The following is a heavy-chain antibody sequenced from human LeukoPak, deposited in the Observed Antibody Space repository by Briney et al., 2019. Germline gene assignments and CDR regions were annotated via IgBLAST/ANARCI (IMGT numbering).Heavy chain of an antibody. CDR3: ARAPTEEYSSSSGPTDYYYYMDV. CDR2: IKSKTDGGTT. V-gene: IGHV3-15*01. CDR1: GFTVSSNY. Sequence: GGSLRLSCAASGFTVSSNYMSWVCQAPGKGLEWVGRIKSKTDGGTTDYAAPVKGRFTISRDDSKNTLYLQMNSLKTEDTAVYYCARAPTEEYSSSSGPTDYYYYMDVWGKGTTVTVSS. J-gene: IGHJ6*03. D-gene: IGHD6-6*01.